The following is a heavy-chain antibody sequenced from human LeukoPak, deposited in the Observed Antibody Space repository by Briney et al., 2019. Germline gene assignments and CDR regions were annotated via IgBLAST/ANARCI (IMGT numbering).Heavy chain of an antibody. Sequence: PGGSLRLSCAASGFTFSSYSMNWVRQAPGKGLEWVSSISSSSSYIYYADSVKGRFTISRDDAKNSLYLQMNSLRADDTAVYYCARGSTSNSIDYWGQGTLVTVSS. V-gene: IGHV3-21*01. D-gene: IGHD4-11*01. CDR1: GFTFSSYS. CDR3: ARGSTSNSIDY. J-gene: IGHJ4*02. CDR2: ISSSSSYI.